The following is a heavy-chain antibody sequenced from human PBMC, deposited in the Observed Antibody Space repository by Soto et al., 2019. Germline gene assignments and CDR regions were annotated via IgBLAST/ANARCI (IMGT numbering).Heavy chain of an antibody. CDR2: IWYDGSNK. D-gene: IGHD2-15*01. J-gene: IGHJ6*03. V-gene: IGHV3-33*01. CDR3: ARDRHSVVVAASRDYYYMDV. CDR1: GFTFSSYG. Sequence: GGSLRLSCAASGFTFSSYGMHWVRQAPGKGLEWVAVIWYDGSNKYYADSVKGRFTISRDNSKNTLYLQMNSLRAEDTAVYYCARDRHSVVVAASRDYYYMDVWGKGTTVTVSS.